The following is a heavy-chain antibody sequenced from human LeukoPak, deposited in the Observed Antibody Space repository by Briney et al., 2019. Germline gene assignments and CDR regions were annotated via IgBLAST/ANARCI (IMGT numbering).Heavy chain of an antibody. Sequence: PSETLSLTCTVSGGSISSSGYYWGWIRQPPGKGLEWIGTMYYSGTTYYNPSLKSRVTISVDTSKNQFSLKLSSVTAADTAVYYCARRAYPVAGTENPRRTGRWFDPWGQGTLVTVSS. CDR1: GGSISSSGYY. J-gene: IGHJ5*02. CDR3: ARRAYPVAGTENPRRTGRWFDP. V-gene: IGHV4-39*07. CDR2: MYYSGTT. D-gene: IGHD6-19*01.